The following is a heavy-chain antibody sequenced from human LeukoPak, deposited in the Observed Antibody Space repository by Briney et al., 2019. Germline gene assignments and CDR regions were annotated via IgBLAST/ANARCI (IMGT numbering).Heavy chain of an antibody. CDR1: GFSFSDYY. D-gene: IGHD6-19*01. CDR2: ISMSGSSSSI. CDR3: AKDLWAVAGTYYFDY. J-gene: IGHJ4*02. V-gene: IGHV3-11*01. Sequence: SGGSLRLSCAASGFSFSDYYMSWIRQAPGKGLEWISYISMSGSSSSIYYADSVEGRFTISRDNSKNTLYLQMNSLRAEDTAVYYCAKDLWAVAGTYYFDYWGQGTLVTVSS.